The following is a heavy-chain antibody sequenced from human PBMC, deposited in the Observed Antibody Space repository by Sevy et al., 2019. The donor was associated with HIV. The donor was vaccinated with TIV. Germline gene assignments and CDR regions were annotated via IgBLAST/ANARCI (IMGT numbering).Heavy chain of an antibody. CDR3: ARRGEGNYYYYMDV. D-gene: IGHD7-27*01. Sequence: GGSLRLSCAASGFTFSDYYMSWIRQAPGKGLEWVSYISSSSSYTNYADSVKGRFTISRDNAKNSLYLQMNSLRAEDTAVYYCARRGEGNYYYYMDVWGKGTKVTVSS. J-gene: IGHJ6*03. V-gene: IGHV3-11*06. CDR2: ISSSSSYT. CDR1: GFTFSDYY.